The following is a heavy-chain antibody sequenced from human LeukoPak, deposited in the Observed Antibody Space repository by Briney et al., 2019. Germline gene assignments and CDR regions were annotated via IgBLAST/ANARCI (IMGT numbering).Heavy chain of an antibody. V-gene: IGHV3-11*01. CDR1: GFTFSDYY. CDR2: ISSSGSTI. Sequence: GSLRLSCAASGFTFSDYYMSWIRQAPGKGLEWVSYISSSGSTIYYADSVKGRFTISRDNAKNSLYLQMNSLRAEDAAVYYCARDRPAPSYYYGSGSYYYYYYGMDVWGQGTTVTVSS. J-gene: IGHJ6*02. D-gene: IGHD3-10*01. CDR3: ARDRPAPSYYYGSGSYYYYYYGMDV.